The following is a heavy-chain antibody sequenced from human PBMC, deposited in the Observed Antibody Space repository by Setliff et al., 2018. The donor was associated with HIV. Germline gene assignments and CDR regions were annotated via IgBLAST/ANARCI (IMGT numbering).Heavy chain of an antibody. CDR1: GFSFSDYY. CDR3: PRDRGKDYYDNSGYYPDAFDI. CDR2: ISSSSRYT. Sequence: PGGSLRLSCAASGFSFSDYYMTWIRQAPGKGLEWVSHISSSSRYTNYADSVKGRFTISRDNAKNSLYLQMNSLRADDTAVYYCPRDRGKDYYDNSGYYPDAFDIWGQGTMVTVSS. D-gene: IGHD3-22*01. J-gene: IGHJ3*02. V-gene: IGHV3-11*05.